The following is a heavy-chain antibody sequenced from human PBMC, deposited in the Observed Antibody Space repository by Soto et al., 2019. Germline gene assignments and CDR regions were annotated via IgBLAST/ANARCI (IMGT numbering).Heavy chain of an antibody. J-gene: IGHJ4*02. CDR3: ASGGAGSGPCTWELPDY. CDR2: ITPFNGDV. V-gene: IGHV1-45*02. D-gene: IGHD1-26*01. Sequence: SVKVSCKALGNTFTYRYLHWVLQAPGEALEWMGWITPFNGDVHYAQKFQERVTITRDRSINTAYMRMSSLRSEDTAMYYCASGGAGSGPCTWELPDYRGQGPLVTVS. CDR1: GNTFTYRY.